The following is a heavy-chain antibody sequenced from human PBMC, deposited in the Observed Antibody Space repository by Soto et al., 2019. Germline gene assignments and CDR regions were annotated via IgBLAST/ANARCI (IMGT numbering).Heavy chain of an antibody. D-gene: IGHD2-8*01. V-gene: IGHV4-39*01. CDR1: GGSISSSSYY. CDR3: ARHEEMVYATTDYYFDY. J-gene: IGHJ4*02. Sequence: PSETLSLTCTVSGGSISSSSYYWGRIRQPPGKGLEWIGSIYYSGSTYYNPSLKSRVTISVDTSKNQFSLKLSSVTAADTAVYYCARHEEMVYATTDYYFDYWGQGTLVTVSS. CDR2: IYYSGST.